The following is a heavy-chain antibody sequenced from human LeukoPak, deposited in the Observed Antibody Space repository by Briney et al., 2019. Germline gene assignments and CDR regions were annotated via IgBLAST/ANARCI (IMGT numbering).Heavy chain of an antibody. J-gene: IGHJ5*02. CDR3: ARSFGVAAA. Sequence: ETLSHTRSVSGVSISWYFWNLVRQPPRKGLELVGGIYYSGSTNYNPSLKSRVNISVDTSKNHCALKLSSVTAADKAVYYCARSFGVAAAWGQGTLVTVSS. D-gene: IGHD3-3*01. CDR2: IYYSGST. V-gene: IGHV4-59*01. CDR1: GVSISWYF.